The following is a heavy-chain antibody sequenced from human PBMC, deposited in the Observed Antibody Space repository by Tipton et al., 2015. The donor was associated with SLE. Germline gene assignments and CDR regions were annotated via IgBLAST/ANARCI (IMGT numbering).Heavy chain of an antibody. CDR2: IHASGGT. CDR3: ARDSATLRWYL. Sequence: TLSLTCTVSGVSIKNYYWSWVRQPAGKGLEWIGHIHASGGTTYNPSLKSRVTISVDASKNRFSLQLTSVTASDTAVYYCARDSATLRWYLWGQGTLVTVSS. J-gene: IGHJ4*02. CDR1: GVSIKNYY. V-gene: IGHV4-4*07. D-gene: IGHD4-23*01.